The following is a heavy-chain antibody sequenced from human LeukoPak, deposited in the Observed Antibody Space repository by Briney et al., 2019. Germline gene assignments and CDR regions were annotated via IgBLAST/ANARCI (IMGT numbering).Heavy chain of an antibody. CDR2: INHSGGT. V-gene: IGHV4-34*01. CDR3: ARGGIAAAGDY. CDR1: GGSFSGYY. Sequence: PSETLSLTCAVYGGSFSGYYWSWIRQPPGKGLEWIGEINHSGGTNYNPSLKGRVTISVDTSKNQFSPKLSSVTAADTAVYYCARGGIAAAGDYWGQGTLVTVSS. J-gene: IGHJ4*02. D-gene: IGHD6-13*01.